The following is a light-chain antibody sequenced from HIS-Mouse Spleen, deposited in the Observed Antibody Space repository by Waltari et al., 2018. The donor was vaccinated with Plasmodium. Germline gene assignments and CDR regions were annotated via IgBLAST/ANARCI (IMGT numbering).Light chain of an antibody. CDR3: QSADSSGTYQV. CDR2: KDS. V-gene: IGLV3-25*03. CDR1: ALPKPY. J-gene: IGLJ2*01. Sequence: SYELTQPPSVSVSPGQTARITCSGDALPKPYAYWYQQKPGQAPVLVIYKDSERPSGNPERFSGSSSGTTVTLTISGVQAEDEADYYCQSADSSGTYQVFGGGTKLTVL.